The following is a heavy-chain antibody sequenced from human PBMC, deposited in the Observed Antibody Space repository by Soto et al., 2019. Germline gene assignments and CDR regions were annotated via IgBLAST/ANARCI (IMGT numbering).Heavy chain of an antibody. J-gene: IGHJ6*02. D-gene: IGHD3-3*01. CDR2: ISAYNGNT. V-gene: IGHV1-18*01. CDR1: GYTFTSYG. CDR3: ARNGRFFRYYYYYGMDV. Sequence: ASVKVSCKASGYTFTSYGISWVRQAPGQGLEWMGWISAYNGNTNYAQKLQGRVTMTTDTSTSTAYMELRSLRSDDTAVYYCARNGRFFRYYYYYGMDVWGQGTTVTVSS.